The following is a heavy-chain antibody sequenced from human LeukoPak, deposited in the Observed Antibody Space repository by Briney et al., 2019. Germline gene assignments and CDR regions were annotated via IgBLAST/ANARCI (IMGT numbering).Heavy chain of an antibody. V-gene: IGHV3-9*01. CDR3: AKDTSSGWSSVYYGMDV. Sequence: GGSLRLSCAASGFTFDDYAMHWVRQALGKGLEWVSGISWNSGSIGYADSVKGRFTISRDNAKNSLYLQMNSLRAEDTALYYCAKDTSSGWSSVYYGMDVWGQGTTVTVSS. J-gene: IGHJ6*02. D-gene: IGHD6-19*01. CDR2: ISWNSGSI. CDR1: GFTFDDYA.